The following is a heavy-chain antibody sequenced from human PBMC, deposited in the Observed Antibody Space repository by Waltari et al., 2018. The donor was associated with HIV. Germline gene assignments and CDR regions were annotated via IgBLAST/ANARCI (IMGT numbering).Heavy chain of an antibody. CDR2: IYYSGST. Sequence: QVQLQESGPGLVKPSQTLSLTCTVSGGSISSGGYYWSWIRQHPGKGLEWIGYIYYSGSTYYNPSRKSRVTISVDTSKNQFSLKLSSVTAADTAVYYCAREGVVPAAQFDYWGQGTLVTVSS. D-gene: IGHD2-2*01. V-gene: IGHV4-31*03. J-gene: IGHJ4*02. CDR1: GGSISSGGYY. CDR3: AREGVVPAAQFDY.